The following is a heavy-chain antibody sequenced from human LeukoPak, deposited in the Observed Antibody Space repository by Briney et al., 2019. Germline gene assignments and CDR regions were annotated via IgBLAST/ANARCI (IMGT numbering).Heavy chain of an antibody. CDR2: IKQDGSGK. CDR3: AKHPRHYYYYMDV. J-gene: IGHJ6*03. V-gene: IGHV3-7*03. Sequence: PGGSLRLSCAASGFTFSSYWMSWVRQAPGKGLEWVANIKQDGSGKYYVDSVKGRFTISRDNAKNSLYLQMNSLRAEDTAVYYCAKHPRHYYYYMDVWGKGTTVTVSS. CDR1: GFTFSSYW.